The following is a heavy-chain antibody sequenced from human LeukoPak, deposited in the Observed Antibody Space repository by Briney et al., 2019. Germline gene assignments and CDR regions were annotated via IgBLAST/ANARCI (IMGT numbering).Heavy chain of an antibody. Sequence: KPSETLFLTCTVSCGSVSSGSYYWSWIRQPPGKGLEWIGYIYHSGSTYYNPSLKSRVTVSVDSSNNYSSLKLSSVPAADTAVYYCARGEAGRLPKFDYWGRGTLVTVSS. V-gene: IGHV4-30-2*01. CDR2: IYHSGST. D-gene: IGHD6-19*01. J-gene: IGHJ4*02. CDR3: ARGEAGRLPKFDY. CDR1: CGSVSSGSYY.